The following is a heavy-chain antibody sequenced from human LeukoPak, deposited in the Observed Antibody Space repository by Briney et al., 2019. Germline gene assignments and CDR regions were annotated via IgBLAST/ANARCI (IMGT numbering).Heavy chain of an antibody. CDR3: ARAPLRGWFDP. CDR1: GYSISSGYY. V-gene: IGHV4-38-2*02. J-gene: IGHJ5*02. D-gene: IGHD4-17*01. CDR2: IYHSGST. Sequence: PSETLSLTCTVSGYSISSGYYWGWIRQPPGKGLEWIGSIYHSGSTYYNPSLKSRVTISVDTSKNQFSLKLSSVTAADTAVYYCARAPLRGWFDPWGQGTLVTVSS.